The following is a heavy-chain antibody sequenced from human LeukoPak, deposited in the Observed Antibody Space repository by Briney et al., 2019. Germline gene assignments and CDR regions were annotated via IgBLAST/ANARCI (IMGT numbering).Heavy chain of an antibody. CDR3: AREAGGSGIHWFGP. V-gene: IGHV3-53*04. Sequence: PGGSLRLSCAVSGFTVPNNYMSWVRQAPGKGLEWISVVYSGGSTYYADSVRGRFTISRHDSDNTLYLQMNSLRVEDTAVYYCAREAGGSGIHWFGPWGQGTLVTVSS. J-gene: IGHJ5*02. CDR2: VYSGGST. CDR1: GFTVPNNY. D-gene: IGHD3-10*01.